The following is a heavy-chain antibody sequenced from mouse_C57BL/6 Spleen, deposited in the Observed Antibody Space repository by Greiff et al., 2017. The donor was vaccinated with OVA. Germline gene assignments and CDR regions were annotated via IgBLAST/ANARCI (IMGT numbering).Heavy chain of an antibody. Sequence: QVQLQQSGAELVKPGASVKISCKASGYAFSSYWMNWVKQRPGKGLEWIGQIYPGDGDTNYNGKFKGQATLTADKSSSTAYMQLSSLTSEDSAVYFCARKGAYYSKTPSFDYWGQGTTLTVSS. V-gene: IGHV1-80*01. J-gene: IGHJ2*01. D-gene: IGHD2-5*01. CDR2: IYPGDGDT. CDR3: ARKGAYYSKTPSFDY. CDR1: GYAFSSYW.